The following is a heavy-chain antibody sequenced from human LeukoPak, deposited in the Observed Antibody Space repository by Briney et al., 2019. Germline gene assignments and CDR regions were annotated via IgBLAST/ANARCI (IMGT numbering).Heavy chain of an antibody. CDR2: IYYSGST. V-gene: IGHV4-39*01. J-gene: IGHJ4*02. CDR1: GGSISSSSYY. CDR3: ARRWRSNREFDY. Sequence: PSETLSLTCTVSGGSISSSSYYWDWIRQPPGKGLEWIGCIYYSGSTYYNPSLKSRVTISVDTSKIQFSLKLSSVTAADTAVYYCARRWRSNREFDYWGQRTLVTVSS. D-gene: IGHD1-26*01.